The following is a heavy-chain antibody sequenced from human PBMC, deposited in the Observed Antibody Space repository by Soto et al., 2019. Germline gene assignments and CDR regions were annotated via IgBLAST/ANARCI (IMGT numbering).Heavy chain of an antibody. V-gene: IGHV3-23*01. D-gene: IGHD2-2*01. J-gene: IGHJ4*02. CDR2: VSGSADTT. CDR3: AKDVRVSCSGTSCYLFDY. CDR1: GFTFSTYT. Sequence: EVQLLESGGGLVQPGESLRLSCAASGFTFSTYTMSWVRQAPGKGLEWVSGVSGSADTTHYADSVKGRFTISRDNSKNTLYLQMNSLRAEDTALYSCAKDVRVSCSGTSCYLFDYWGQGTLVTVSS.